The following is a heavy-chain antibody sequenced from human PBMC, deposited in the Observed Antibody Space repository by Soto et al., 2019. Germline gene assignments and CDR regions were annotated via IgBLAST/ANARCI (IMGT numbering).Heavy chain of an antibody. V-gene: IGHV5-51*01. CDR2: IYPGDSDT. CDR3: VRSLGWLQYSWFDP. J-gene: IGHJ5*02. Sequence: PGESLKISCKGSGYTFTNYWIGWVRQMPGKGLEWMGIIYPGDSDTKYNPSFQGQVTISADKSITTTYLQWSSLKASDTAIYYCVRSLGWLQYSWFDPWGQGIPVTVSS. CDR1: GYTFTNYW. D-gene: IGHD3-16*01.